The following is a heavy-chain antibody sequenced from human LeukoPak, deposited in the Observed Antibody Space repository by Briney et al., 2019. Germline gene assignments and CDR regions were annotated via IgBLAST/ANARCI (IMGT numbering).Heavy chain of an antibody. CDR3: ARGRRGGFVMATITAVFFDY. D-gene: IGHD5-24*01. CDR2: ISHSGST. J-gene: IGHJ4*02. V-gene: IGHV4-38-2*01. Sequence: KPSETLSLTCAVSGYSISSGYYWGWIRQPPGKGLEWIGSISHSGSTYYNPSLKSRVTISVDTSKNQFSLKLSSVTAADTAVYYCARGRRGGFVMATITAVFFDYWGQGTLVTVSS. CDR1: GYSISSGYY.